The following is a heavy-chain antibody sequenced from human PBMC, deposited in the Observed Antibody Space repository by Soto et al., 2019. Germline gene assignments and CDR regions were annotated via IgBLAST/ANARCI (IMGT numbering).Heavy chain of an antibody. Sequence: QVQLVQSGAEVKKPGSSVKVSCKTSGGTLSNYAISWLRQAPGHGPEWMGSIIPIFDTANYAQKFQGRVTITADESTSTAYRELSSLRSEDTAVYDCAREGGDSDVVTFVDYWGQGTRVTVSS. V-gene: IGHV1-69*15. CDR2: IIPIFDTA. CDR1: GGTLSNYA. D-gene: IGHD2-21*01. CDR3: AREGGDSDVVTFVDY. J-gene: IGHJ4*02.